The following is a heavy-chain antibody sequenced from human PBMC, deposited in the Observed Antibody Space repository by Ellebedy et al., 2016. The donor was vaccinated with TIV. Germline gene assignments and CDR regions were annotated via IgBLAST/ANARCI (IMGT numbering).Heavy chain of an antibody. CDR3: ARDKRVAINYYDSSGYYYGMDV. V-gene: IGHV4-31*03. D-gene: IGHD3-22*01. J-gene: IGHJ6*02. CDR1: GGSISSGGYY. CDR2: IYYSGST. Sequence: SETLSLTXTVSGGSISSGGYYWSWIRQHPGKGLEWIGYIYYSGSTYYNPSLKSRVTISVDTSKNQFSLKLSSVTAADTAVYYCARDKRVAINYYDSSGYYYGMDVWGQGTTVTVSS.